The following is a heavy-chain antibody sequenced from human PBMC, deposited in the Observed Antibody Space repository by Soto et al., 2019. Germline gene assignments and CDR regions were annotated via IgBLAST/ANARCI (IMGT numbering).Heavy chain of an antibody. CDR1: GFTFSSYW. J-gene: IGHJ5*02. CDR3: ARHPERIAEIGWFDP. CDR2: IKQDGSEK. D-gene: IGHD6-13*01. Sequence: VGSLRLSCAASGFTFSSYWMSWVRQAPGKGLEWVANIKQDGSEKYYVDSVKGRFTISRDNAKNSLYLQMNSLRAEDTAVYYCARHPERIAEIGWFDPWGQGTLVTVSS. V-gene: IGHV3-7*02.